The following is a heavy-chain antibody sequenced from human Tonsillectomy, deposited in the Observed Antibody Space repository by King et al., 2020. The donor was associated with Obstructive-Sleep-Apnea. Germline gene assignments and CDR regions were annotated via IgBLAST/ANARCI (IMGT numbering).Heavy chain of an antibody. CDR2: IYYSGST. J-gene: IGHJ4*02. Sequence: LPLQESGPGLVKPSQTLSLTCSVSGVSIRYGDYYWRWIRQPPGKGLEWIGYIYYSGSTYYNPSLKSRLTVSLDTSRNQFSLKLSSVTAADTAVYYCVSGDYNSGWYYFDYWGQGTLVTVSS. CDR1: GVSIRYGDYY. D-gene: IGHD6-19*01. V-gene: IGHV4-30-4*01. CDR3: VSGDYNSGWYYFDY.